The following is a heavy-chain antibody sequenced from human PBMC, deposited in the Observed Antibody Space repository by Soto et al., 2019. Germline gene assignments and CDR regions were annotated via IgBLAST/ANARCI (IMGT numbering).Heavy chain of an antibody. Sequence: QVHLVASGGGVVQPGRSLRLSCVASGFTFSTYGMTWVRQAPGKGLEWVAVIWYDGSKTYYADSVKGRFTISKDNSKNKLYLQMNSLRAEDTAIYYCAREIGFEKSKCLDYWGQGTLVTVSS. CDR1: GFTFSTYG. CDR2: IWYDGSKT. D-gene: IGHD3-10*01. CDR3: AREIGFEKSKCLDY. V-gene: IGHV3-33*01. J-gene: IGHJ4*02.